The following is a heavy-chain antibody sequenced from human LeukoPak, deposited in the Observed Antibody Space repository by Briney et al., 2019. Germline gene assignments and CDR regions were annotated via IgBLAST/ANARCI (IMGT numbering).Heavy chain of an antibody. D-gene: IGHD1-26*01. Sequence: GGSLRLSCAASGFTFSTYWMHWVRQAPGKGLVWVSRINSDGSTTTYADSVKGRFTISRDNAKNTLYLQMNSLRAEDKAVYYCARQVNLRSGSSPGYWGQGTLVTVSS. CDR3: ARQVNLRSGSSPGY. V-gene: IGHV3-74*01. J-gene: IGHJ4*02. CDR2: INSDGSTT. CDR1: GFTFSTYW.